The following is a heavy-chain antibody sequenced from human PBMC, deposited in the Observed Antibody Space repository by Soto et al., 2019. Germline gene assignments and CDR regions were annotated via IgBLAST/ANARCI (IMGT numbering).Heavy chain of an antibody. Sequence: PGGSLRLSCAASGFTFSSYAMSWVRQAPGKGLEWVSAISGSGGSTYYADSVKGRSTISRDNSKNTLYLQMNSLRAEDTAVYYFAKSARGYSSGWYWFGYWGQGPLVTVSS. V-gene: IGHV3-23*01. CDR3: AKSARGYSSGWYWFGY. D-gene: IGHD6-19*01. J-gene: IGHJ5*01. CDR1: GFTFSSYA. CDR2: ISGSGGST.